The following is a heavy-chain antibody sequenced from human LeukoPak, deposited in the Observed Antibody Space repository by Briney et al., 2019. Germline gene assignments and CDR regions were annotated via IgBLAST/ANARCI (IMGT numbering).Heavy chain of an antibody. D-gene: IGHD6-13*01. Sequence: PSETLSLTCAVSGGSISSGSYYWSWIRQPAGKGLEWIGRIYASGSTNYNLSLKSRVTISVDTSKNQFSLKLSSVTAADTAVYYCARGYSSSWPGHFDYWGQGTLVTVSS. V-gene: IGHV4-61*02. J-gene: IGHJ4*02. CDR3: ARGYSSSWPGHFDY. CDR1: GGSISSGSYY. CDR2: IYASGST.